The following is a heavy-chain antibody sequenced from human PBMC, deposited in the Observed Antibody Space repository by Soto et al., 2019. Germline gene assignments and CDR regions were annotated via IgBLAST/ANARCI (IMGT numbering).Heavy chain of an antibody. Sequence: SVKVSCKAPGGTFKNNGISWVRQAPGQGLEWMGGIIPVFGTTNYAQKFQGRLTITADDFTSTVYMELSRLRYEDTAVYYCARENGVAVATILYYSDYWGPGTLVTVSS. CDR3: ARENGVAVATILYYSDY. CDR2: IIPVFGTT. CDR1: GGTFKNNG. J-gene: IGHJ4*02. V-gene: IGHV1-69*13. D-gene: IGHD5-12*01.